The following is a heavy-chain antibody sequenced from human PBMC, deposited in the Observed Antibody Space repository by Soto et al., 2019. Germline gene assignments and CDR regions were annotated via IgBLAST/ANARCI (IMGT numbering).Heavy chain of an antibody. Sequence: ASVKVSCKASGYTFTGYFMHWVRQAPGQGLQWLGWINPNNGDTNYAQKFQGRVTMTRDTSINTAYMELSRLRFDDTAVYFCARITPYYYSSGPFDYWGQGALLTVSS. V-gene: IGHV1-2*02. J-gene: IGHJ4*02. CDR1: GYTFTGYF. CDR2: INPNNGDT. CDR3: ARITPYYYSSGPFDY. D-gene: IGHD3-22*01.